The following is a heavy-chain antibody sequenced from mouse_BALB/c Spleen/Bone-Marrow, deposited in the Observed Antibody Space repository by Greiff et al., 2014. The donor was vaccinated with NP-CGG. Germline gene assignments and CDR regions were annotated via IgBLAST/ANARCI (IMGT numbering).Heavy chain of an antibody. V-gene: IGHV1S56*01. Sequence: LVESGPELVKPGASVKMSCKASGYTFTSYFIHWVKQRPGRGLEWIGWIYPGDGSTKYNEKFKVKTTLTADKSSSTAYMFLSSLTSEDSAIYFCAYYRYDEYFDVWGAGTTVTVSS. CDR2: IYPGDGST. J-gene: IGHJ1*01. CDR3: AYYRYDEYFDV. CDR1: GYTFTSYF. D-gene: IGHD2-14*01.